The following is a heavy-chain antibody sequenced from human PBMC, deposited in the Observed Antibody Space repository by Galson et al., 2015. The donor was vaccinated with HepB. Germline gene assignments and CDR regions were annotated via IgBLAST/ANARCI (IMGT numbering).Heavy chain of an antibody. V-gene: IGHV3-23*01. CDR3: ARFRGSGSHRLYSFDY. CDR1: GFAFSTNA. Sequence: LRLSCAASGFAFSTNAMSWVRQAPGKGLEWVSGISDMGDNTYYADSVKGRLIISRDDSKNTIYLQMNRLRAEDTALYYCARFRGSGSHRLYSFDYWGQGTLVTVSP. D-gene: IGHD3-10*01. J-gene: IGHJ4*02. CDR2: ISDMGDNT.